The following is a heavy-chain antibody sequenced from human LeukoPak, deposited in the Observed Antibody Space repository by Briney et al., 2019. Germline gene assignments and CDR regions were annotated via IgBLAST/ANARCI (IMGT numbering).Heavy chain of an antibody. CDR2: ISAYKGNT. J-gene: IGHJ5*02. V-gene: IGHV1-18*01. Sequence: ASVKVSCKASGYTFTSYGISWVRQAPGQGPEWMGWISAYKGNTNYAQKLQGRVTMTTDTSTSTAYMELRSLRSDDTAVYYCARGVNYYDSSGYYYQGRFDPWGQGTLVTVSS. CDR3: ARGVNYYDSSGYYYQGRFDP. CDR1: GYTFTSYG. D-gene: IGHD3-22*01.